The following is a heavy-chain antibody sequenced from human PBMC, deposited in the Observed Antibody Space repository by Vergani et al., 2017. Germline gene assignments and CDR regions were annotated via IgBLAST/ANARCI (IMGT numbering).Heavy chain of an antibody. V-gene: IGHV4-39*07. D-gene: IGHD2-2*01. CDR1: GGSISSSSYY. CDR3: ARXLSDIVVVPAALYNWFDP. J-gene: IGHJ5*02. CDR2: IYYSGST. Sequence: QLQLQESGPGLVKPSETLSLTCTVSGGSISSSSYYWGWIRQPPGKGLEWIGSIYYSGSTYYNPSLKSRVTISVDTSKNQFSLKLSSVTAADTAVYYCARXLSDIVVVPAALYNWFDPWGQGTLVTVSS.